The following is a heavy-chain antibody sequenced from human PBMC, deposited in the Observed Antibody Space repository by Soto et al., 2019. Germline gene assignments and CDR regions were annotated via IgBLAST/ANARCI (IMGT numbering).Heavy chain of an antibody. J-gene: IGHJ4*02. V-gene: IGHV4-59*08. Sequence: SETLSLTCTVSGGSISSYYWSWIRQAPGKGLEWIGYISYSGSTNYNPSLKSRVTISGDTSKNQFSLKLSSVTAADTAVYYCARHRISRYYFDSWGQGTLVTVSS. CDR1: GGSISSYY. D-gene: IGHD3-16*02. CDR2: ISYSGST. CDR3: ARHRISRYYFDS.